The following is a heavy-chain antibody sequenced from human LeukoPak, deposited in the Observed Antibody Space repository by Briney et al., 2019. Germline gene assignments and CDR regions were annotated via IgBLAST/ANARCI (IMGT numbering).Heavy chain of an antibody. CDR1: GISLSMYG. D-gene: IGHD5-24*01. CDR3: ARVSDGYNSFFDY. J-gene: IGHJ4*02. CDR2: ISYDGSNK. Sequence: PGGSLRLSCAASGISLSMYGMHWVRQAPGKGLEWVAFISYDGSNKHYADSVRGRFTISRDNSMNTLYLQMNSLRTEDTAVYYCARVSDGYNSFFDYWGQGTLVTVSS. V-gene: IGHV3-30*19.